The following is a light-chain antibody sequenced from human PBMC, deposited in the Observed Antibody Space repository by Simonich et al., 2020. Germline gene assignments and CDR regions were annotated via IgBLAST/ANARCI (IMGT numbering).Light chain of an antibody. CDR3: QQYYSTPYT. Sequence: IVMTQSPDSLAVSLGERAPLNCKSSHRVLYSSNNKNYLAWYQQKPGQPPKLLIYWASTRESGVPDRFSGSGSGTDFTLTISSLQAEDVAVYYCQQYYSTPYTFGQGTKLEIK. V-gene: IGKV4-1*01. CDR1: HRVLYSSNNKNY. J-gene: IGKJ2*01. CDR2: WAS.